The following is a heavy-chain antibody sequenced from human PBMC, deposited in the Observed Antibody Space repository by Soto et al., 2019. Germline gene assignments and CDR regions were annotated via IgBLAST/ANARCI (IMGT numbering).Heavy chain of an antibody. Sequence: QVQLVQSGAEVKKPGASVKVSCKASGYTFTSYAMHWVRQAPGQRLEWMGWINAGNGNTKYSQKFQGRVTITRDTSASTAYMELSSLRSEDTAVYYCASMALHCGSTSCYPRAFDPWGQGTLVTVSS. J-gene: IGHJ5*02. CDR2: INAGNGNT. V-gene: IGHV1-3*01. CDR1: GYTFTSYA. D-gene: IGHD2-2*01. CDR3: ASMALHCGSTSCYPRAFDP.